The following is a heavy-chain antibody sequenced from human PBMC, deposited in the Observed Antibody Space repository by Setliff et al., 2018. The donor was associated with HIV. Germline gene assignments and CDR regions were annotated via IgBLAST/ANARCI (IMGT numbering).Heavy chain of an antibody. J-gene: IGHJ4*02. D-gene: IGHD1-1*01. V-gene: IGHV4-39*02. CDR1: GGSFSRSQSY. CDR2: ILYNEIT. CDR3: ARPQLGLGGGSHFDY. Sequence: PSETLSLTCTVSGGSFSRSQSYWGWIRQPPGKGLEWLGNILYNEITFYTPSLKSRVTMSVDTSKDHFSLNLNSVTAADTAVYYCARPQLGLGGGSHFDYWGQGILVTVSS.